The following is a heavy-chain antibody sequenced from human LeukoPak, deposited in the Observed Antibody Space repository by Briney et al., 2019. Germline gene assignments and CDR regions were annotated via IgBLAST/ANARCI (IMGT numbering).Heavy chain of an antibody. CDR1: GFTFSRYA. J-gene: IGHJ4*02. CDR2: ISGSGGRT. V-gene: IGHV3-23*01. CDR3: AKRFAAAVYYFDY. D-gene: IGHD6-13*01. Sequence: SLRLSCAASGFTFSRYAMSWVRQAPGKGLAGVSAISGSGGRTYYADSVQGRFTISRDNSKNRLYLQMNSLRAEDTAVYYCAKRFAAAVYYFDYWGQGTLVTVSS.